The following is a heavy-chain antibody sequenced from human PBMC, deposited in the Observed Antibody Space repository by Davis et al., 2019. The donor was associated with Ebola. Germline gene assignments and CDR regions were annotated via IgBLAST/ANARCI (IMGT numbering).Heavy chain of an antibody. D-gene: IGHD5-24*01. J-gene: IGHJ5*02. CDR3: ARDRERSGPYNWFDP. CDR2: INPNSGGT. CDR1: GYTFTGYY. V-gene: IGHV1-2*02. Sequence: ASVKVSCKASGYTFTGYYMHWVRQAPGQGLEWMGWINPNSGGTNYAQKFQGRVTMTRDTSISTAYMELSRLRSDDTAVYYCARDRERSGPYNWFDPWGQGTLVTVSS.